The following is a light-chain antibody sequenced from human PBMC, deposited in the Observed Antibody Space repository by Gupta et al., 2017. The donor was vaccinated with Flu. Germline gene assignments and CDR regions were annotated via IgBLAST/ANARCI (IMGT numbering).Light chain of an antibody. J-gene: IGLJ1*01. V-gene: IGLV2-8*01. CDR1: SSDVGGYNY. Sequence: QSALTQPRSASGSPGQSVTISCTGTSSDVGGYNYVSWYQQHPGKAPKLMIYEVSKRHSGVPDRFSGSKSGNTASLTVSGLQAEDEADYYCSSDASSNNLYVFGTGTKVTVL. CDR3: SSDASSNNLYV. CDR2: EVS.